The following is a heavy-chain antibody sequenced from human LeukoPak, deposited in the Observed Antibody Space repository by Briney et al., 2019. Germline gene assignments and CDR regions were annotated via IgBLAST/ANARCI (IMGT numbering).Heavy chain of an antibody. V-gene: IGHV1-8*02. CDR1: GYTFTGYY. CDR3: ARVDGGSGTDY. D-gene: IGHD3-10*01. CDR2: MNPNSGNT. J-gene: IGHJ4*02. Sequence: ASVKVSCKASGYTFTGYYIHWVRQAPGHGLEWMGWMNPNSGNTGYAQKFQGRVTMTRNTSISTAYMELSSLRSEDTAVYYCARVDGGSGTDYWGQGTLVTVSS.